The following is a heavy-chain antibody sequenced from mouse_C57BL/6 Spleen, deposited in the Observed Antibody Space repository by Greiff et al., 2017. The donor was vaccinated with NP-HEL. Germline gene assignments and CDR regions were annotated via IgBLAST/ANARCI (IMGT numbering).Heavy chain of an antibody. Sequence: VQLQQSGAELVKPGASVKISCKASGYAFSSYWMNWVKQRPGKGLEWIGQIYPGDGDTNYKGKFKGKATLTADKSSSTAYMQLSSLNSEDSAVYFCARKGPEYYFDYWGQGTTLTVSS. CDR2: IYPGDGDT. J-gene: IGHJ2*01. CDR1: GYAFSSYW. V-gene: IGHV1-80*01. CDR3: ARKGPEYYFDY. D-gene: IGHD3-3*01.